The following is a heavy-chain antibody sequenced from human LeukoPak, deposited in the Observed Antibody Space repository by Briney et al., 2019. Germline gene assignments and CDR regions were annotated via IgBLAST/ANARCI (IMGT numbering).Heavy chain of an antibody. J-gene: IGHJ4*02. CDR2: IKQDGSGK. Sequence: GGSLRLSCPASGFIYSSYWMTWVRQAPGKGLEWVANIKQDGSGKYDVDSVKGRFTISRDNAQNSLYLQMNSLRAEDTAVYYCARVYRSSSGYCFDYWGQGTLVTVSS. D-gene: IGHD6-6*01. CDR1: GFIYSSYW. V-gene: IGHV3-7*01. CDR3: ARVYRSSSGYCFDY.